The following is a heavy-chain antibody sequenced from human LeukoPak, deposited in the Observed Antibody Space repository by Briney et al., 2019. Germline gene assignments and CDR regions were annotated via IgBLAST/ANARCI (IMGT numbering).Heavy chain of an antibody. Sequence: GGSLRLSCAASGFTFSSYAMNWVRQAPGRGLEWVSSISGSGYTTHYADSVQGRFTISRHNSKNTLYLQMNSLRGEDTAVYYCATIGGDYVSFDNWGQGTLVTVTS. J-gene: IGHJ4*02. CDR3: ATIGGDYVSFDN. CDR1: GFTFSSYA. CDR2: ISGSGYTT. D-gene: IGHD4-17*01. V-gene: IGHV3-23*01.